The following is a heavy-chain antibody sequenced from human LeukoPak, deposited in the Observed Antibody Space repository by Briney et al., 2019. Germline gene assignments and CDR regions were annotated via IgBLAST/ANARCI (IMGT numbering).Heavy chain of an antibody. J-gene: IGHJ3*02. CDR2: ISSSGST. Sequence: KASETLSLTCTVSGGSISSSSYYWGWIRQPPGKGLEWIGRISSSGSTNYNPSLKSRVTISVDTSKNQFSLKLSSVTAADTAVYFCARGPYSYDSSGAFDIWSQGTMVTVSS. CDR3: ARGPYSYDSSGAFDI. CDR1: GGSISSSSYY. D-gene: IGHD3-22*01. V-gene: IGHV4-39*07.